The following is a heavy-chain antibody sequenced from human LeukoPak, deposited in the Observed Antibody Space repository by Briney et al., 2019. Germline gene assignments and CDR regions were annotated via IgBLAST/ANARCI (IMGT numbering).Heavy chain of an antibody. CDR3: AREVEYYGHPLQLDY. Sequence: SETLSLTCTVSGVSISSGSYYWSWIRQPAGKGLEWIGRIYTSGSTNYNPSLKSRVTISVDTSKNQFSLKLTSVTAADTAVYYCAREVEYYGHPLQLDYWGQGTLVTVSS. J-gene: IGHJ4*02. CDR2: IYTSGST. CDR1: GVSISSGSYY. D-gene: IGHD3-16*01. V-gene: IGHV4-61*02.